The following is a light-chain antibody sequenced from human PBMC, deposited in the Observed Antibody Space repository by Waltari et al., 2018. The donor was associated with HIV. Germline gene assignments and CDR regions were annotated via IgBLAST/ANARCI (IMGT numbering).Light chain of an antibody. CDR2: CAS. Sequence: DIVMTQSPDSLAVSLGERTTINCQSSQSVLYSPNIKNYFSWYQQKPGQPPTLLIYCASIRESGVPDRISGSGSGTDFTLTISNLQAEDVAVYYCQQYYSNPWTFGQGTRVEIK. J-gene: IGKJ1*01. CDR3: QQYYSNPWT. V-gene: IGKV4-1*01. CDR1: QSVLYSPNIKNY.